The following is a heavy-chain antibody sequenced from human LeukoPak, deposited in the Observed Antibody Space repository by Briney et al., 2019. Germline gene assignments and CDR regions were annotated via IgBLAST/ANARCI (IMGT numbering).Heavy chain of an antibody. CDR2: ISYDGSNK. CDR1: GFTFSSYG. D-gene: IGHD1-26*01. J-gene: IGHJ4*02. Sequence: GGSLRLSCAASGFTFSSYGMHWVRQAPGKGLEWVAVISYDGSNKYYADSVKGRFTISRDNSKNTLYLQMNSLRAEDTAVYYCARGGGSYYLGEFDYWGQGTLVTVSS. V-gene: IGHV3-30*03. CDR3: ARGGGSYYLGEFDY.